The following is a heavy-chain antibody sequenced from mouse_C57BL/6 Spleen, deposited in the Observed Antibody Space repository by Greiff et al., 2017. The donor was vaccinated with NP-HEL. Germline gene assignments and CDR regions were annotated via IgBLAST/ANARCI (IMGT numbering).Heavy chain of an antibody. V-gene: IGHV7-3*01. D-gene: IGHD1-1*01. CDR1: GFTFTDYY. Sequence: DVKLVESGGGLVQPGGSLSLSCAASGFTFTDYYMSWVRQPPGKALEWLGFIRNKANGYTTEYSASVKGRFTISRDNSQSILYLQMNALRAEDSATYYCASPSTVVANYFDYWGHSTTLTVSS. CDR2: IRNKANGYTT. J-gene: IGHJ2*01. CDR3: ASPSTVVANYFDY.